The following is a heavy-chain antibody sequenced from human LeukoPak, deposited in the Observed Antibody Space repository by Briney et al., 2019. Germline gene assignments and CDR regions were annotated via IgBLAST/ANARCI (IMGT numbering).Heavy chain of an antibody. CDR1: GFTFSSYA. D-gene: IGHD2-2*01. V-gene: IGHV3-21*01. Sequence: SGGSLRLSCAASGFTFSSYAMSWVRQAPGKGLEWVSSISSSSSYIYYADSVKGRFTISRDNAKNSLYLQMNSLRAEDTAVYYCARAAGYCSSTSCSPDPYYYYYMDVWGKGTTVTVSS. CDR2: ISSSSSYI. CDR3: ARAAGYCSSTSCSPDPYYYYYMDV. J-gene: IGHJ6*03.